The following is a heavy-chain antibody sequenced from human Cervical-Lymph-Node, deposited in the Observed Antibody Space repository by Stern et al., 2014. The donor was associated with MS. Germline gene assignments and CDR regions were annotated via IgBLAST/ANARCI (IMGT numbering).Heavy chain of an antibody. D-gene: IGHD3-22*01. J-gene: IGHJ4*02. Sequence: QMQLVQSGAEVKKPGASVKVSCEASGYTFTSTDINWVRQATGQGLEWMGWMNPNSGNTGYAQKFQGRVTMTRNTSISTAYLELSSLRSEDTAVYYCARLYDSSDYYSLGYWGQGTLVTVSS. V-gene: IGHV1-8*01. CDR1: GYTFTSTD. CDR3: ARLYDSSDYYSLGY. CDR2: MNPNSGNT.